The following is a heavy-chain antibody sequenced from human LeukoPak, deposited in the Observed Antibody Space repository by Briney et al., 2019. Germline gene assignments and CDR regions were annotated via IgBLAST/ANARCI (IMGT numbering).Heavy chain of an antibody. D-gene: IGHD3-3*01. Sequence: GGSLRLSCAASGFTFSNFAMDWVRQTPGKGLEWVSGISGSGEDSNHADSVTGRFIISRENSKNTLYLQMNSLRADDTAVYYCATNYDDSREAFDVWGQGTVVTVSS. CDR1: GFTFSNFA. CDR2: ISGSGEDS. J-gene: IGHJ3*01. V-gene: IGHV3-23*01. CDR3: ATNYDDSREAFDV.